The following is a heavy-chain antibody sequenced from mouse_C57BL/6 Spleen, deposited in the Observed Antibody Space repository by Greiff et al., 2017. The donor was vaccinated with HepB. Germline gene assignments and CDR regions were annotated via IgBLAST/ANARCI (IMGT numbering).Heavy chain of an antibody. V-gene: IGHV1-81*01. D-gene: IGHD1-1*01. Sequence: VKLMESGAELARPGASVKLSCKASGYTFTSYGISWVKQRTGQGLEWIGEIYPRSGNTYYNEKFKGKATLTADKSSSTAYMELRSLTSEDSAVYFCARSEGTTVEVWGQGTSVTVSS. CDR1: GYTFTSYG. J-gene: IGHJ4*01. CDR2: IYPRSGNT. CDR3: ARSEGTTVEV.